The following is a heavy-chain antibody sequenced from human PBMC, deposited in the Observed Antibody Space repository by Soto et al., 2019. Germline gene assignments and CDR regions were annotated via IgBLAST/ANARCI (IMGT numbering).Heavy chain of an antibody. CDR2: IYYSGST. D-gene: IGHD2-2*02. Sequence: PSETLSLTCTVSGGSVSSGSYYWSWIRQPPGKGLEWIGYIYYSGSTNYNPSLKSRVTISVDTSKNQFSLKLSSVTAADTAVYYCARMSCSSTSCYSGVWFDPWGQGTLVTVSS. CDR1: GGSVSSGSYY. J-gene: IGHJ5*02. CDR3: ARMSCSSTSCYSGVWFDP. V-gene: IGHV4-61*01.